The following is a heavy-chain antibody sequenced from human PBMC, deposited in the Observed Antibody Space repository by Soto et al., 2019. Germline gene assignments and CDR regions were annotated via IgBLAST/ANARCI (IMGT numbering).Heavy chain of an antibody. J-gene: IGHJ4*02. D-gene: IGHD3-10*01. CDR1: GYTFTGYY. V-gene: IGHV1-2*04. CDR2: INPNSGGT. CDR3: ARDGNTLLWFGEPIHYFDY. Sequence: ASVKVSCKASGYTFTGYYMHWVRQAPGQGLEWMGWINPNSGGTNYAQNFQGWVTMTRDTSINTAYMELSRLRSDDTAVYYCARDGNTLLWFGEPIHYFDYWGQGTLVTVSS.